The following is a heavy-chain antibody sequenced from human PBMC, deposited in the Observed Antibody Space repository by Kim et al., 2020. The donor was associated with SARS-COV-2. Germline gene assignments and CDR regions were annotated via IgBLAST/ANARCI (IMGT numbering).Heavy chain of an antibody. V-gene: IGHV3-33*05. D-gene: IGHD7-27*01. J-gene: IGHJ4*02. Sequence: GGSLRLSCAASGFTFSNHGMHWLRQAPGKGLQWVAVISYDENEKYYADSVKGRFIISRDNSRNVLSLQMNSLRVEDTAVYYCARKATWGGEDGDYWGQGTLVTVSS. CDR3: ARKATWGGEDGDY. CDR2: ISYDENEK. CDR1: GFTFSNHG.